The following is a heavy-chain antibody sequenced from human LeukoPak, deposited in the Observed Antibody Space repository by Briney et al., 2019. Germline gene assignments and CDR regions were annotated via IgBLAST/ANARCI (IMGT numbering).Heavy chain of an antibody. Sequence: KPSETLSLTCTVSGGSISSSSYYWGWIRQPPGKQLEWIGSIYYSGSTYYNPSLKSRVTISVDTSKNQFSLKLSSVTAADTAVYYCARAEWELLSYYMDVWGKGTTVTVSS. CDR2: IYYSGST. J-gene: IGHJ6*03. D-gene: IGHD1-26*01. CDR3: ARAEWELLSYYMDV. CDR1: GGSISSSSYY. V-gene: IGHV4-39*07.